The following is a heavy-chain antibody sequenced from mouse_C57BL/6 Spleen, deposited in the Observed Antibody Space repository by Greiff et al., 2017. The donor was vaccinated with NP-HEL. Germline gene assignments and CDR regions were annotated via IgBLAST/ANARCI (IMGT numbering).Heavy chain of an antibody. Sequence: QVQLQQPGAELVKPGASVKLSCKASGYTFTSYWMQWVKQRPGQGLEWIGEIDPSDSYTNYNQKFKGKATLTVDTSSSTSYMQLSSLTSEDTAVYYCARNPRGYAMDDWGQGTSVTVSA. V-gene: IGHV1-50*01. J-gene: IGHJ4*01. CDR2: IDPSDSYT. CDR3: ARNPRGYAMDD. CDR1: GYTFTSYW.